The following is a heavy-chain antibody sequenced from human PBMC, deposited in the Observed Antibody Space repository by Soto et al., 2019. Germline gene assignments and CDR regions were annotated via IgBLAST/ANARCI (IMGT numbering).Heavy chain of an antibody. V-gene: IGHV3-33*01. CDR3: ARDSLKVVYKSYYYGSGMDY. D-gene: IGHD3-10*01. CDR1: GFTFSSYG. Sequence: GGSLRLSCAASGFTFSSYGMHWVRQAPGKGLEWVAVIWYDGSNKYYADSVKGRFTISRDNSKNTLYLQMNSLRAEDTAVYYCARDSLKVVYKSYYYGSGMDYWGQGTLVTVSS. CDR2: IWYDGSNK. J-gene: IGHJ4*02.